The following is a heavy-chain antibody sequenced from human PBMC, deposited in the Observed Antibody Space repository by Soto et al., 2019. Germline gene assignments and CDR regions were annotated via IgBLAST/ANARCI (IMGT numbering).Heavy chain of an antibody. D-gene: IGHD4-17*01. J-gene: IGHJ5*02. CDR2: IYTGGST. V-gene: IGHV3-53*01. CDR3: ARAYGGNPALFDP. Sequence: EVQLVESGEGLIQPGGSLRLSCAASGFTVSSDYMSWVRQAPGKGLEWVSVIYTGGSTYYAVSVKGRFTFSRDNSKNTLYLQMNSLRAEDTAVYYCARAYGGNPALFDPWGQGTLVTVSS. CDR1: GFTVSSDY.